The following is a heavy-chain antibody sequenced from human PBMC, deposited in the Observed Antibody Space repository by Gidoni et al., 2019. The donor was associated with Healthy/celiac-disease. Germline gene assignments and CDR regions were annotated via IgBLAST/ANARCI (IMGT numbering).Heavy chain of an antibody. Sequence: VQLVEPGRGMVKPGEALRLTCAAPGFNFRNDWMSWVRQAPGKGLEWVDRIKSKTDGGTTDYAAPVKGRFTISRDDSKNTLYLQMNSLKTEDTAVYYCTTEVGYSIALWGRGTLVTVSS. V-gene: IGHV3-15*01. CDR3: TTEVGYSIAL. CDR2: IKSKTDGGTT. J-gene: IGHJ2*01. D-gene: IGHD6-13*01. CDR1: GFNFRNDW.